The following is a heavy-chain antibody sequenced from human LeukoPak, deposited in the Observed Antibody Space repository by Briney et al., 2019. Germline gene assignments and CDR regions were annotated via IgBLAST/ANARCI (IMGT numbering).Heavy chain of an antibody. CDR3: AKDYDAVWGGTDY. V-gene: IGHV3-30*02. J-gene: IGHJ4*02. D-gene: IGHD3-16*01. Sequence: GGSLRLSCAASGFTFSDYGMHWVRQAPGKGLEWVAFIRHDGSNKYYADSMKGRFTISRDNSKNTLYLQMNSLRAEDTAVYYCAKDYDAVWGGTDYWGQGILVTVSS. CDR2: IRHDGSNK. CDR1: GFTFSDYG.